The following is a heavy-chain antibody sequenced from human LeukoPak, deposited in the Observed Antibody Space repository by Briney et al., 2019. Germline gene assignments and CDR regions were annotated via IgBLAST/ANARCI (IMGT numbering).Heavy chain of an antibody. CDR1: GFTFRSYA. CDR3: ARTDLDAFDI. J-gene: IGHJ3*02. Sequence: GGSLRLSCAVSGFTFRSYAMSWVRQAPGKGLEWVSTISGSGVTTYYADSVKGRFTISRDNSKSTLYLQMNSLRAEDTAVYYCARTDLDAFDIWGQGTMVTVSS. V-gene: IGHV3-23*01. CDR2: ISGSGVTT.